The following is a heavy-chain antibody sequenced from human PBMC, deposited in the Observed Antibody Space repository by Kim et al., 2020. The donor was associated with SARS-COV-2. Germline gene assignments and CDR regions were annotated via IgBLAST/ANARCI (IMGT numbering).Heavy chain of an antibody. J-gene: IGHJ3*02. V-gene: IGHV3-9*01. Sequence: ADSVKGRLPISGDNAKNSLYLQMNSLRAEDTALYYCAKDISPCPPDAFDIWGQGTMVTVSS. CDR3: AKDISPCPPDAFDI.